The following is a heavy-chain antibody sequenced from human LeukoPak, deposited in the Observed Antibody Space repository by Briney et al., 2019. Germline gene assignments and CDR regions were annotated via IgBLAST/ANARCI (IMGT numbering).Heavy chain of an antibody. D-gene: IGHD2-2*01. V-gene: IGHV3-23*01. CDR3: AKEQRGGVVPAAIPDY. Sequence: GGSLRLSCAASGFTFSSYAVSWVRQAPGKGLEWVSAISGSGGSTYYADSVKGQFTISRDNSKNTLYLQMNSLRAEDTAVYYCAKEQRGGVVPAAIPDYWGQGTLVTVSS. CDR2: ISGSGGST. J-gene: IGHJ4*02. CDR1: GFTFSSYA.